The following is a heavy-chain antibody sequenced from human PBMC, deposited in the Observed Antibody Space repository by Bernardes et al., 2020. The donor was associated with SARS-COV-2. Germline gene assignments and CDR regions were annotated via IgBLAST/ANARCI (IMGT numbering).Heavy chain of an antibody. D-gene: IGHD3-10*01. CDR3: ARRGGAGRSFDY. CDR1: GGSISTSSSW. V-gene: IGHV4-39*01. J-gene: IGHJ4*02. Sequence: TLSLTCTVSGGSISTSSSWWAWIRQPPGKGLEWIGSVYSSGTTYYNPSLKNRVAIFVDTSKNQFSLSLSSVTATDTVVFYCARRGGAGRSFDYWGQGAQVTVSS. CDR2: VYSSGTT.